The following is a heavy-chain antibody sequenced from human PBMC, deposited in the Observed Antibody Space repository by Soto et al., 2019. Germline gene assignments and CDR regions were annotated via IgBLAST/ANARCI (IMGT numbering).Heavy chain of an antibody. CDR1: GYTFTSYG. D-gene: IGHD5-12*01. CDR2: ISAYNGNT. Sequence: QVQLVQSGAEVKKPGASVKVSCKASGYTFTSYGISWVRQAPGQGLEWMGWISAYNGNTNYAQKLQGRVTMTTDTSTSTAYMELRSLRSDDTAVYHCARERYSGYDFDYYYYGMDVWGQGTTVTVSS. V-gene: IGHV1-18*01. CDR3: ARERYSGYDFDYYYYGMDV. J-gene: IGHJ6*02.